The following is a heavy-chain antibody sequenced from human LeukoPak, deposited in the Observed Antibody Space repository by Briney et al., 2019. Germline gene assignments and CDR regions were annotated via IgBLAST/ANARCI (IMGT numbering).Heavy chain of an antibody. V-gene: IGHV5-51*01. CDR1: GYSFTSYW. CDR2: IYPGDSDT. J-gene: IGHJ5*02. Sequence: GESLKISCKGSGYSFTSYWIGWVRQMPGKGLEWMGIIYPGDSDTRYSPSFQGQVTISADKSISTAYLQWSSLKASDTAMYYWARLGYSSSYPGPNWFDPWGQGTLVTVSS. D-gene: IGHD6-6*01. CDR3: ARLGYSSSYPGPNWFDP.